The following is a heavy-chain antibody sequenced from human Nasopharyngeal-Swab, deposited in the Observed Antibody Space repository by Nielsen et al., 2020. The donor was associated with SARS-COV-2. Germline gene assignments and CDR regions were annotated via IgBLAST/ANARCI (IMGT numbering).Heavy chain of an antibody. CDR3: AHHIVATIFDY. Sequence: SGPTLVHPPQPLTLTCTFSGFSLSPSGVGVGWIRQPPGKALEWLALIYWDDDKRYSPSLKSRLTITKDTSKNQVVLTMTNMDPVDTATYYCAHHIVATIFDYWGQGTLVTVSS. CDR2: IYWDDDK. D-gene: IGHD5-12*01. J-gene: IGHJ4*02. CDR1: GFSLSPSGVG. V-gene: IGHV2-5*02.